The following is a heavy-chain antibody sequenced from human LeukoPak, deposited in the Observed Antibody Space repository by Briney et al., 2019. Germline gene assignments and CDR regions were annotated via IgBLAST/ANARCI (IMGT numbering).Heavy chain of an antibody. CDR1: GESFSGHY. CDR2: INHSGST. Sequence: SETLSLTCAVYGESFSGHYWTWIRQPPGRGLKWIGEINHSGSTTSNPSLNNRVTISVDTSKNQFSLKLTSVTAADTAVYYCARPRYGSGSLDSWGQGTLVTVSS. D-gene: IGHD3-10*01. CDR3: ARPRYGSGSLDS. V-gene: IGHV4-34*01. J-gene: IGHJ4*02.